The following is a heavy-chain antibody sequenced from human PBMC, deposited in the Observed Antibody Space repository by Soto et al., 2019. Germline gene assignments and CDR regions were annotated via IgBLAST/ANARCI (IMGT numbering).Heavy chain of an antibody. D-gene: IGHD3-22*01. V-gene: IGHV4-39*01. Sequence: QLQLQESGPGLVKPSETLSLTCTVSGGSISSSSYYWGWIRQPPGKGLEWIGSIYYSGSTYYNPSLKSRATLSVDTPKNQFSLQLSSVTAADTAVYYCATAPIEDRSGYRFDSWGQGTLVTVSS. CDR1: GGSISSSSYY. CDR3: ATAPIEDRSGYRFDS. J-gene: IGHJ4*02. CDR2: IYYSGST.